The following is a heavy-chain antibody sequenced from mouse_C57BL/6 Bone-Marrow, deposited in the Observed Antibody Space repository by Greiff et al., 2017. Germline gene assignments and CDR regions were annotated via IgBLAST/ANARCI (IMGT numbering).Heavy chain of an antibody. J-gene: IGHJ3*01. CDR1: GYTFTSYW. D-gene: IGHD1-1*01. CDR3: ASAYYCGSSCVEIAY. CDR2: INPGSGST. Sequence: QVQLQQPGAELVKPGASVKMSCKASGYTFTSYWITWVKQRPGQGLEWIGDINPGSGSTNYNEKFKSKATLTVDTSSSTAYMQLSSLTSEESAVYDGASAYYCGSSCVEIAYWGQGTLVTVSA. V-gene: IGHV1-55*01.